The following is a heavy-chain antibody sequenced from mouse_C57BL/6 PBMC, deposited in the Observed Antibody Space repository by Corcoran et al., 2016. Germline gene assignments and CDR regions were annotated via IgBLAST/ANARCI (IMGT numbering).Heavy chain of an antibody. CDR3: ARWDGRARY. CDR2: IDPSDSYT. D-gene: IGHD1-1*01. V-gene: IGHV1-59*01. Sequence: QVQLQQPGAELVRPGTSVKLSCKASGYTFTSYWMHWVKQRPGQGLEWIGVIDPSDSYTNYNQKFKGKATLTVDTSSSTAYMQLSSLTSEDSAVYYCARWDGRARYWGQGTTLTVSS. J-gene: IGHJ2*01. CDR1: GYTFTSYW.